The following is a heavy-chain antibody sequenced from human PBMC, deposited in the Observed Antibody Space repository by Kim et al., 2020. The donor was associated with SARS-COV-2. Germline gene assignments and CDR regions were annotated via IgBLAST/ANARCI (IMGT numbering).Heavy chain of an antibody. CDR3: ARDAYYYDSSGYPPYAAFDP. Sequence: GGSLRLSCAASGFTFSSYWMSWVRQAPGKGLEWVANIKQDGSEKYYVDSVKGRFTISRDNAKNSLYLQMNSLRAEDTAVYYCARDAYYYDSSGYPPYAAFDPWGQGTLVTVSS. J-gene: IGHJ5*02. CDR2: IKQDGSEK. D-gene: IGHD3-22*01. CDR1: GFTFSSYW. V-gene: IGHV3-7*01.